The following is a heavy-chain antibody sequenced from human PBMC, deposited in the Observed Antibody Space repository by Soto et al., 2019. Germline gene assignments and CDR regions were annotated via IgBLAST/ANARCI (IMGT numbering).Heavy chain of an antibody. Sequence: SETLSLTCTVSGGSISSYYWSWIRQPPGKGLEWIGYVYSSGSTKHNPSLKSRVTISVDTAKNQFSLKLSSVTAADTAIYYCARHLPNYYYYYMDVWGKGTTVTVS. CDR3: ARHLPNYYYYYMDV. D-gene: IGHD2-8*01. V-gene: IGHV4-59*08. CDR2: VYSSGST. J-gene: IGHJ6*03. CDR1: GGSISSYY.